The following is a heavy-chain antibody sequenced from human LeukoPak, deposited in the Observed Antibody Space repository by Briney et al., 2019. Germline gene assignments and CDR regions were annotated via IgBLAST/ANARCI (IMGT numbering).Heavy chain of an antibody. V-gene: IGHV6-1*01. CDR2: TYYRSKWYN. Sequence: SQTLSLTCAISGDSVSSNSAAWNWIRQSPSRGLEWLGRTYYRSKWYNDYAVSVKSRITINPDTSKNQFSLQLNSVTPEDTAVYYCARDSIWDFWSGYYYYMDVWGKGTTVTVSS. D-gene: IGHD3-3*01. CDR3: ARDSIWDFWSGYYYYMDV. J-gene: IGHJ6*03. CDR1: GDSVSSNSAA.